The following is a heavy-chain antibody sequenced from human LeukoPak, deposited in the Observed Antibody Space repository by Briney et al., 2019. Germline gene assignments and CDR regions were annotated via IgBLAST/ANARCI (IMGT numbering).Heavy chain of an antibody. CDR3: ARVPYGSGENWFDP. D-gene: IGHD3-10*01. J-gene: IGHJ5*02. V-gene: IGHV4-59*01. CDR2: VYYSGSA. Sequence: SETLSLTCTVSGGSITNYYWNWIRQPPGKGLEWIGYVYYSGSATYNPSLKSRVTISVDTSKNQFSLKLSSVTVADTAVYYCARVPYGSGENWFDPWGQGALVTVSS. CDR1: GGSITNYY.